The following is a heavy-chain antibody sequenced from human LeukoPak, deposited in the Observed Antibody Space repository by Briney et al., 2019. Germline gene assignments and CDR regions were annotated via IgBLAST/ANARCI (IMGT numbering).Heavy chain of an antibody. CDR3: ARHAQTASSPLDY. D-gene: IGHD2-21*02. J-gene: IGHJ4*02. CDR2: IYYIGST. V-gene: IGHV4-59*08. Sequence: KPSETLSLTCTVSNGSISSYYWSWIRQPPGKGLEFLGFIYYIGSTNYNPSLKSRVTISVDTSKNQFSLKLRSVTATDTAVYYCARHAQTASSPLDYWGQGTLVTVSS. CDR1: NGSISSYY.